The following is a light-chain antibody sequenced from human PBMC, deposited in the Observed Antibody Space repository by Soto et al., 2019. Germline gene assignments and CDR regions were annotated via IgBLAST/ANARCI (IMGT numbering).Light chain of an antibody. CDR3: CSCAGSSTLYV. V-gene: IGLV2-23*02. Sequence: QSVLAQPASVSGSPGQSITISCTGTSSDIGTYNLVSWYQQHPGKAPKLMIYEVNKRPSGVSDRFSGSKSGNTASLTISGLQAEDEAEYYCCSCAGSSTLYVFGTGTKVTV. CDR1: SSDIGTYNL. J-gene: IGLJ1*01. CDR2: EVN.